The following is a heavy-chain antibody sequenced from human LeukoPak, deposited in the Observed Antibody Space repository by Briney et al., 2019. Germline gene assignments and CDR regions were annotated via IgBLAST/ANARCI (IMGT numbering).Heavy chain of an antibody. CDR1: GGTFSSYA. Sequence: ASVKVSCKASGGTFSSYAISWVRQAPGQGLEWMGWINPNSGGTNYAQKFQGRVTMTRDTSISTAYMELSRLRSDDTAVYYCARIPEYYDFWSGPESDYWGQGTLVTVSS. J-gene: IGHJ4*02. CDR2: INPNSGGT. D-gene: IGHD3-3*01. CDR3: ARIPEYYDFWSGPESDY. V-gene: IGHV1-2*02.